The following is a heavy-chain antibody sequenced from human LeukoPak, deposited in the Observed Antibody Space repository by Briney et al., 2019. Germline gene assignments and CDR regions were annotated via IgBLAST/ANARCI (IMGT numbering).Heavy chain of an antibody. Sequence: PSQTLSLTCTVSSGSISSGGYYWNWLRQHPGRGLEWIGYIYYSGSTYYNPSLKSRVTISVDTSNNQFSLKLSSVTAADTAVYYCVRAPIPDYFFDYWGQGTLVTVSS. CDR1: SGSISSGGYY. CDR3: VRAPIPDYFFDY. D-gene: IGHD2-21*02. J-gene: IGHJ4*02. CDR2: IYYSGST. V-gene: IGHV4-31*03.